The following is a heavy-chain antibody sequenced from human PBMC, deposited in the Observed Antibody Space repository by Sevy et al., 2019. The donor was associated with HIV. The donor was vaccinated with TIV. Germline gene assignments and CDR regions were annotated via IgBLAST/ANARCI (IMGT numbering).Heavy chain of an antibody. CDR1: GYTFTGYY. CDR3: ARYDSSGYYYGFDY. J-gene: IGHJ4*02. D-gene: IGHD3-22*01. Sequence: VSVKVSCKASGYTFTGYYMHWVRQAPGQGLEWMGRINPNSGGTNYAQKFQGRVTMTRDTSISTAYMELSRLRSDDTAVYYCARYDSSGYYYGFDYWGQGTLVTVSS. V-gene: IGHV1-2*06. CDR2: INPNSGGT.